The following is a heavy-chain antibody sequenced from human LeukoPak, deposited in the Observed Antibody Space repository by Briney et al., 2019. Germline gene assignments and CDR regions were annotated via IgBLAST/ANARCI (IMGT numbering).Heavy chain of an antibody. J-gene: IGHJ4*02. Sequence: PGGSLRLSCTVSGFSLSSYALSWVRRAPGKGLEWVSATSSSDAGKYYADSVSGQFTISRDNSKNTLYLQMNSLRAEDTAVYYCAKDRLITMIVVVPDFFDYWGQGTLVTVSS. CDR3: AKDRLITMIVVVPDFFDY. D-gene: IGHD3-22*01. CDR1: GFSLSSYA. V-gene: IGHV3-23*01. CDR2: TSSSDAGK.